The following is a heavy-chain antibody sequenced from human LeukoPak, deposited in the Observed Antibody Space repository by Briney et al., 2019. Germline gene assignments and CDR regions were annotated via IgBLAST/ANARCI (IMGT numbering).Heavy chain of an antibody. CDR3: AKDHGVTYYYGSGSSRPNWVTYYYGMDV. V-gene: IGHV3-23*01. CDR2: ISGSGGST. D-gene: IGHD3-10*01. J-gene: IGHJ6*02. CDR1: GFTFSSYA. Sequence: PGGSLRLSCAASGFTFSSYAMNWVRQAPGKGLEWVLTISGSGGSTYYADSVKGRFTISRDNSKNTLYLQMNSLRAEDTAVYYCAKDHGVTYYYGSGSSRPNWVTYYYGMDVWGQGTTVTVSS.